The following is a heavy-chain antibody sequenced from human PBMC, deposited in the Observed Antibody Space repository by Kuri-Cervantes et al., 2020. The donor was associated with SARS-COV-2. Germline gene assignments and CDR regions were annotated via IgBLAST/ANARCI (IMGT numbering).Heavy chain of an antibody. CDR3: AKDQHGIVVVVAAIDY. CDR2: ISGSGGST. CDR1: GFTFSSYA. D-gene: IGHD2-15*01. V-gene: IGHV3-23*01. Sequence: GGSLRLSCAASGFTFSSYAMSWVRQAPGKGLEWVSAISGSGGSTYYADSVKGRFTISRDNSKNTLYLQMNSLRAEDTAVYYYAKDQHGIVVVVAAIDYWGQGTLVTVSS. J-gene: IGHJ4*02.